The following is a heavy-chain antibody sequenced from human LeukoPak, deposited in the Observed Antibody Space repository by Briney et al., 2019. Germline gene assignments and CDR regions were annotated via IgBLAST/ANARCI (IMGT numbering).Heavy chain of an antibody. J-gene: IGHJ4*02. CDR3: ARTSHYVDIAATIPYGIYYFDY. V-gene: IGHV1-58*02. D-gene: IGHD5-12*01. Sequence: SVKVSCKASGFSFTGSVIQWVRQARGQRLEWIGWIVVGSGNTNYAQKFQERVTITRDRSTSTAYMELRSLRSDDTAVFYCARTSHYVDIAATIPYGIYYFDYWGQGTLVTASS. CDR2: IVVGSGNT. CDR1: GFSFTGSV.